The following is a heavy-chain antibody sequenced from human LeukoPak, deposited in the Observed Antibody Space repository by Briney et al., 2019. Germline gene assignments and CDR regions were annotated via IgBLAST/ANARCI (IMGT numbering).Heavy chain of an antibody. CDR2: IYTSGST. Sequence: SETLSLTCTVSGGSISSYYWSWIRQPAGKGLEWIGRIYTSGSTNYNPSLKSRVTMSVDTSKNQFSLKLSSVNAADTAVYYCARYLQDFSSGDIFHYWVQGTLVTVSS. J-gene: IGHJ4*02. V-gene: IGHV4-4*07. CDR1: GGSISSYY. D-gene: IGHD3-3*01. CDR3: ARYLQDFSSGDIFHY.